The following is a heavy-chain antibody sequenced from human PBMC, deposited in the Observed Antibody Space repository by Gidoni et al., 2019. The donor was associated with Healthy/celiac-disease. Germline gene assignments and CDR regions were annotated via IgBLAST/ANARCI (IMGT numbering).Heavy chain of an antibody. CDR1: GGTFSSYA. D-gene: IGHD2-2*01. CDR3: ARVPHIVLVPAAGWFDP. CDR2: IIPIFGTA. Sequence: QVQLVQSGAEVKKPGSSVQVSCKASGGTFSSYAISWVRQAPGQGLEWMGGIIPIFGTANYAQKFQGRVTITADESTSTAYMELSSLRSEDTAVYYCARVPHIVLVPAAGWFDPWGQGTLVTVSS. J-gene: IGHJ5*02. V-gene: IGHV1-69*01.